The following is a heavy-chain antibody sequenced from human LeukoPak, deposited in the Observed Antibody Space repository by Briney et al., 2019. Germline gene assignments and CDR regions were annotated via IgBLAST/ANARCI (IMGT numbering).Heavy chain of an antibody. D-gene: IGHD3-3*02. CDR1: GFTFSSYA. V-gene: IGHV3-23*01. CDR2: VSGSGGVT. CDR3: ATFLAIVTARDSLYFQH. J-gene: IGHJ1*01. Sequence: GGSLRLSCAASGFTFSSYAMSWVRQAPGKGLEWVSGVSGSGGVTYHAESVKGRFTISRDNSKNTLHLQMNSLRAEDTAVYYCATFLAIVTARDSLYFQHWGQGTLVTVSS.